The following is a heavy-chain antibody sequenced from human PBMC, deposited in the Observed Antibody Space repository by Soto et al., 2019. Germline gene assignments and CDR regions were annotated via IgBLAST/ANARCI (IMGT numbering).Heavy chain of an antibody. D-gene: IGHD5-18*01. Sequence: ASVKVSCKASGYTFTSYDINWVRQATGQGLEWMGWMNPNSGNTGYAQKFQGRVTMTRNTSISTAYMELSSLRSEDTAVYYCARWGGLWSPHLSDYYYGMDVWGQGTTVTVSS. CDR1: GYTFTSYD. J-gene: IGHJ6*02. CDR3: ARWGGLWSPHLSDYYYGMDV. V-gene: IGHV1-8*01. CDR2: MNPNSGNT.